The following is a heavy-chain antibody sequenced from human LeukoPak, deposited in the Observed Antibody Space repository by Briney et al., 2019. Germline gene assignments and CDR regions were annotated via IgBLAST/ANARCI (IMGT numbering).Heavy chain of an antibody. D-gene: IGHD6-13*01. Sequence: GGSLRLSCAASGFTFSSYAMHWVRQAPGKGLEWVAVISYDGSNKYYADSVKGRFTISRDNSKNTLYLQMNSLRAEDTAVYYCARDPDGGILTVAGGYYFDYWGQGTLVTVSS. CDR2: ISYDGSNK. CDR1: GFTFSSYA. J-gene: IGHJ4*02. CDR3: ARDPDGGILTVAGGYYFDY. V-gene: IGHV3-30-3*01.